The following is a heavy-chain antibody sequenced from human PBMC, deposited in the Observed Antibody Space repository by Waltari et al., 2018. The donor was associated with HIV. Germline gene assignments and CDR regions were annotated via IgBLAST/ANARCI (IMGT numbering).Heavy chain of an antibody. CDR1: GFTFSNYT. CDR2: ISRRSSSI. Sequence: EVQLVESGGGLVQPGGSLRLSCAASGFTFSNYTMNGVRQDPGKGLDWVSYISRRSSSIFYADSVKGRFTISRDNAKNSLYLQMNSLRVEDTAVYYCARDINGGWGYWGQGTLVTVAS. J-gene: IGHJ4*02. V-gene: IGHV3-48*01. D-gene: IGHD7-27*01. CDR3: ARDINGGWGY.